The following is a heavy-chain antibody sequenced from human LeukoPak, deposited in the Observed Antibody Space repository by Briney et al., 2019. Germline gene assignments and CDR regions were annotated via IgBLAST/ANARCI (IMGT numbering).Heavy chain of an antibody. CDR2: IYYSGST. V-gene: IGHV4-39*01. CDR3: ARRIRFFNYDSSGHDAFDI. J-gene: IGHJ3*02. CDR1: GGSISSSSYY. D-gene: IGHD3-22*01. Sequence: SETLSLTCTVSGGSISSSSYYWGWIRQPPGKGLEWIGSIYYSGSTYYNPSLKSRVTISVDTSKNQFSLKLSSVTAADTAVYYCARRIRFFNYDSSGHDAFDIWGQGTMVTVSS.